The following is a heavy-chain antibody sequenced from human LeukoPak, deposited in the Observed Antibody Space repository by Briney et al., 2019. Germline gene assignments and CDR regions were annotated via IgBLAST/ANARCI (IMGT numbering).Heavy chain of an antibody. CDR2: IIPILGIA. J-gene: IGHJ6*02. CDR1: GGTFSSYA. CDR3: ARDLINWNYSPAYYYYGMDV. D-gene: IGHD1-7*01. V-gene: IGHV1-69*04. Sequence: SVKVSRKASGGTFSSYAISWVRQAPGQGLEWMGRIIPILGIANYAQKFQGRVTITADKSTSTAYMELSSLRSEDTAVYYCARDLINWNYSPAYYYYGMDVWGQGTTVTVSS.